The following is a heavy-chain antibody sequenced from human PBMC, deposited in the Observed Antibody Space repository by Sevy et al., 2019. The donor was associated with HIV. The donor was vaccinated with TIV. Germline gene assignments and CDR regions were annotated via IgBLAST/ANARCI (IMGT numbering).Heavy chain of an antibody. Sequence: GGYLRLSCAASGFTFSSYGMHWVRQAPGKGLEWVAVISYDGSNKYYADSVKGRFTISRDNSKNKLYLAMNSLRAEDTAVYYCAKELAYCSSTSCYLYFDYWGQGTLVIVSS. CDR1: GFTFSSYG. D-gene: IGHD2-2*01. V-gene: IGHV3-30*18. J-gene: IGHJ4*02. CDR2: ISYDGSNK. CDR3: AKELAYCSSTSCYLYFDY.